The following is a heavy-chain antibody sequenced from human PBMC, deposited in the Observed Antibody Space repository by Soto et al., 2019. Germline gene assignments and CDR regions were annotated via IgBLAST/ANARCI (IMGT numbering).Heavy chain of an antibody. Sequence: GGSLRLSCAASGFGFSNAWINWVRQAPGKGLEWVGRIKSKAHGATTDFAAPVRGRFAITRDDSRNMVYMQMNSLNTEDTAVYYCTTDSYTPMLVVRFHYWGHGTLLTLSS. CDR3: TTDSYTPMLVVRFHY. CDR2: IKSKAHGATT. J-gene: IGHJ4*01. V-gene: IGHV3-15*07. D-gene: IGHD3-22*01. CDR1: GFGFSNAW.